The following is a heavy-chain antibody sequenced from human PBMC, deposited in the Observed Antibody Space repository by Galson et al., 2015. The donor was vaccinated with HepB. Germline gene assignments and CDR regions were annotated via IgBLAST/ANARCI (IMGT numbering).Heavy chain of an antibody. Sequence: ETLSLTCAVYGGSFSGYYWSWIRQPPGKGLEWIGEINHSGSTNYNPSLKSRVTISVDTSKNQFSLKLSSVTAADTAVYYCARAGVTAMESYFDYWGQGTLVTVSS. J-gene: IGHJ4*02. CDR1: GGSFSGYY. D-gene: IGHD2-21*02. CDR3: ARAGVTAMESYFDY. V-gene: IGHV4-34*01. CDR2: INHSGST.